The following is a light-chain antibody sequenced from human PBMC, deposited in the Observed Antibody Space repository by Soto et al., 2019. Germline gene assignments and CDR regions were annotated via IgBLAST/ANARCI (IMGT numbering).Light chain of an antibody. J-gene: IGKJ4*01. V-gene: IGKV3-15*01. CDR1: QNVKTR. CDR3: QQYDDWPLT. Sequence: ETVMTQSPATLSLSPGARATLSCRASQNVKTRLAWYQQRPGQAPRRLIYAAFTRATGIPPRFSGSASGTEFTLTISSLQSEDFAVYYCQQYDDWPLTLGGGTKVVIK. CDR2: AAF.